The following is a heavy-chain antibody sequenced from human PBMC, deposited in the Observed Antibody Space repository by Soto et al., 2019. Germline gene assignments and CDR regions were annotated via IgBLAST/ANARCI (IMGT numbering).Heavy chain of an antibody. CDR2: FYPAGST. D-gene: IGHD3-22*01. V-gene: IGHV3-66*01. CDR3: AKVGDSSCYAKYFHH. CDR1: GFTVTSNY. Sequence: EVQLVESGGGLVQPGGSLRLSCAASGFTVTSNYMSWVRQAPGRGLEWVSIFYPAGSTYYADSVQGRFTISRDSSKNILYLQMNSLRAEDTAVYYCAKVGDSSCYAKYFHHWGQGTLVTVSS. J-gene: IGHJ1*01.